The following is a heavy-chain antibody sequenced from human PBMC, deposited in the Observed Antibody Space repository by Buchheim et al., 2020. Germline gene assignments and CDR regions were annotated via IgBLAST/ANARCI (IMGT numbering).Heavy chain of an antibody. CDR1: GDSISPYY. CDR2: IFQTDST. CDR3: ARKRHVGGGDFDY. V-gene: IGHV4-59*01. J-gene: IGHJ4*01. Sequence: QVQLQESGPRLVKPSETLSLTCTVSGDSISPYYWSWIRQPPGKGLEWIGYIFQTDSTNYNPSLRSRVTMSVDRSKNQFPLNLGSVTAADTAVYFCARKRHVGGGDFDYWGHGIL. D-gene: IGHD2-15*01.